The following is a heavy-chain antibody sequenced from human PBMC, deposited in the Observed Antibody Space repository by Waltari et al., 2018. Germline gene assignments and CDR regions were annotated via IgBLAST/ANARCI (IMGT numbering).Heavy chain of an antibody. CDR2: NYYSRST. V-gene: IGHV4-31*03. Sequence: QVQLQESGPGLVKPSQTLSLTCTVSGGSISSGGYYWSWIRQHPGKGLEWIGYNYYSRSTYYNPSLKSRVTISVDTSKNQFSLKLSSVTAADTAVYYCARVGYGGSLTYYYYYMDVWGKGTTVTVSS. CDR3: ARVGYGGSLTYYYYYMDV. CDR1: GGSISSGGYY. J-gene: IGHJ6*03. D-gene: IGHD4-17*01.